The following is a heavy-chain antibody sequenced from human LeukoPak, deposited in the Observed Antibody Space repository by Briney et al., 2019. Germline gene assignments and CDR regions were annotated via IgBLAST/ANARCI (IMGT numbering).Heavy chain of an antibody. CDR2: IWYDGSNE. Sequence: GGSLRLSRAASGFSFSSSGMHWVRQAPGKGLEWVAVIWYDGSNEYYADSVKGRFTISRDNSKNTLHLQMNSLRVEDTSAYYCAREISMFVNAFDLWGQGTLVAVSS. CDR3: AREISMFVNAFDL. D-gene: IGHD3-10*02. CDR1: GFSFSSSG. J-gene: IGHJ3*01. V-gene: IGHV3-33*01.